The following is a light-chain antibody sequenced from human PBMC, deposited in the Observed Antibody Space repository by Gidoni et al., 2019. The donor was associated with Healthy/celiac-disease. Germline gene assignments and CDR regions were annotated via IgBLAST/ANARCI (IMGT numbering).Light chain of an antibody. CDR1: QSVLYSSNNTNY. V-gene: IGKV4-1*01. CDR2: WAS. Sequence: DIVMTQSPDSLAMSLGERATINCKSSQSVLYSSNNTNYLAWYQQKPGQPPKLLIYWASTRESGVPDRCSGSGSGTDFTLTISSLQAEDVAVYYCQQYYSTPPAFGQGTKVEIK. CDR3: QQYYSTPPA. J-gene: IGKJ1*01.